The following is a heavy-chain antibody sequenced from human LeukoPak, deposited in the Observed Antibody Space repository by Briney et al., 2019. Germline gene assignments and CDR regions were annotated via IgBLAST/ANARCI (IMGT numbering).Heavy chain of an antibody. J-gene: IGHJ3*02. CDR3: ARDYGGLNDAFDI. CDR2: IYYSGST. CDR1: GGSISSYY. D-gene: IGHD4-23*01. Sequence: KSSETLSLTCTVSGGSISSYYWSWIRQPPGKGLEWIGYIYYSGSTNYNPSLKSRVTISVDTSKNQFSLKLSSVTAADTAVYYCARDYGGLNDAFDIWGQGTMVTVPS. V-gene: IGHV4-59*01.